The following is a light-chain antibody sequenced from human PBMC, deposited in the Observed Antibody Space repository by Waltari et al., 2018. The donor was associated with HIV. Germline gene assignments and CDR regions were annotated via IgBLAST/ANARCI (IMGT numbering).Light chain of an antibody. CDR2: RST. Sequence: QSVLTQPLSVSGAPGQRVTISCTGGGSNIGAGYDVHWYQHFQASAPMLLILRSTNRPFGVPDRFAGAKSDTSASLDITALQAEDEADYYCQSYDSSLSSGLFGGGTKLTVL. CDR3: QSYDSSLSSGL. CDR1: GSNIGAGYD. J-gene: IGLJ3*02. V-gene: IGLV1-40*01.